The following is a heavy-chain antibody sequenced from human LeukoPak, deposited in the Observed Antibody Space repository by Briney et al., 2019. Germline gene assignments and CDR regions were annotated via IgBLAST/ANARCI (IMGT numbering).Heavy chain of an antibody. V-gene: IGHV1-8*02. D-gene: IGHD2-2*02. CDR1: GYTFTSFG. CDR2: MNPNSGNT. Sequence: ASVKVSCKASGYTFTSFGSSWVRQASGQGLEWMGWMNPNSGNTGYAQKFLGRVTMTRNTSISTAYMELSSLRSEDTAVYYRARETSYCSSTSCYSWFDPWGQGTLVTVSS. J-gene: IGHJ5*02. CDR3: ARETSYCSSTSCYSWFDP.